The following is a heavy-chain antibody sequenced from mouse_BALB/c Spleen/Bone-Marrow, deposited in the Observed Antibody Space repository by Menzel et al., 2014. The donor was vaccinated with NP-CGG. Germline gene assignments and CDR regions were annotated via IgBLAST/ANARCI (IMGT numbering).Heavy chain of an antibody. J-gene: IGHJ4*01. CDR2: INPGSGGT. Sequence: QVQLQQPGAELVRPGTSVKVSCKASGYAFTNYLIEWVKQRPGQGLEWIGVINPGSGGTNYNEKFKGKAILTADKSSSTAYMQLSSLTSDDSAVYFCARRDDAMDYWGQGTSVTVSS. CDR3: ARRDDAMDY. D-gene: IGHD3-3*01. CDR1: GYAFTNYL. V-gene: IGHV1-54*03.